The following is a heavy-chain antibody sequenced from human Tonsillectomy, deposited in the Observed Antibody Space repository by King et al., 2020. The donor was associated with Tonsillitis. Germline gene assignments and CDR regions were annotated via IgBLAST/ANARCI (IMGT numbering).Heavy chain of an antibody. CDR3: ARVWGIVVRSMIDY. D-gene: IGHD3-22*01. J-gene: IGHJ4*02. V-gene: IGHV1-18*01. Sequence: QLVQSGTEVKKPGASVKVSCKASGYIFNSYGISWVRQAPGQGLEWMGWISPYNGDSNYPHRFQGRVTVTTDTATCTAYMELRGLTSDDTAVYYCARVWGIVVRSMIDYWGQGTLVTVSS. CDR2: ISPYNGDS. CDR1: GYIFNSYG.